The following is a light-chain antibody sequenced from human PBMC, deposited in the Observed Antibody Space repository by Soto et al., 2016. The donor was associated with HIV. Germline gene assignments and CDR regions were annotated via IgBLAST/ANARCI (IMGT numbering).Light chain of an antibody. J-gene: IGLJ2*01. Sequence: SFELTQPPSVSVSPGQTASITCSSDQLGSKYVWWYQQRPGHSPMLVISHNDKRPSGISERFSGSNSGNTGTLTISGTQAMDEADYYCQAWDSTTAVFGGGTKRDRP. CDR2: HND. CDR1: QLGSKY. V-gene: IGLV3-1*01. CDR3: QAWDSTTAV.